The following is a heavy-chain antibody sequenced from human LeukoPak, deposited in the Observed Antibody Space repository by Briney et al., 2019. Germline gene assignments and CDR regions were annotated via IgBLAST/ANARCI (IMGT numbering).Heavy chain of an antibody. J-gene: IGHJ4*02. V-gene: IGHV1-2*02. CDR2: INPNSGGT. D-gene: IGHD2-2*01. CDR3: ARGGSSAWPGKGPDY. CDR1: GYTFTGYY. Sequence: ASVKVSCKASGYTFTGYYMHWVRQAPGQGLEWMGWINPNSGGTNYAQKFQGRVTMTRDTSISTAYMELSRLRSDDTAVYYCARGGSSAWPGKGPDYWGQGTLVTVSS.